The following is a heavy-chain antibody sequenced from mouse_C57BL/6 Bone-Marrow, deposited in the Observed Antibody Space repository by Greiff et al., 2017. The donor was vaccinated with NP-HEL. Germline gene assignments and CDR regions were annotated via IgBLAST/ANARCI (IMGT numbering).Heavy chain of an antibody. CDR1: GFTFSNYW. D-gene: IGHD4-1*01. Sequence: EVKLIESGGGLVQPGGSMKLSCVASGFTFSNYWMNWVRQSPEKGLEWVAQIRLKSDNYATHYAESVKGRFTISRDDSKSSVYLQMNNLRAEDTGIYYCTVTGKESSYWGQGTLVTVSA. CDR2: IRLKSDNYAT. J-gene: IGHJ3*01. CDR3: TVTGKESSY. V-gene: IGHV6-3*01.